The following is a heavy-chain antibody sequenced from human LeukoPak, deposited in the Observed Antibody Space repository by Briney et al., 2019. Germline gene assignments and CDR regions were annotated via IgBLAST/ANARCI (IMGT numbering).Heavy chain of an antibody. CDR2: ICYSGST. CDR3: ARPHMVRGVIISDY. J-gene: IGHJ4*02. CDR1: GGSISSGDYY. Sequence: SQTLSLTCTVSGGSISSGDYYWSWIRQPPGKGLEWIGYICYSGSTYYNPSLKSRVTISVDTSKNQFSLKLSSVTAADTAVYYCARPHMVRGVIISDYWGQGTLVTVSS. V-gene: IGHV4-30-4*01. D-gene: IGHD3-10*01.